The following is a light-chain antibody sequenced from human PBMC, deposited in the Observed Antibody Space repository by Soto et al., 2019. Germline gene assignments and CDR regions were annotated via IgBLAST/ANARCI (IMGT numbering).Light chain of an antibody. J-gene: IGKJ5*01. CDR2: DAS. Sequence: IVFAQSSAPLALSSGESATPCCRASQSVSSYLAWYQQKPGQAPRLLIYDASNRATGIPARFSGSGSGTDFTLTISSLEPEDFAVYYCQQRSNWPITFGQGTRLEN. V-gene: IGKV3-11*01. CDR1: QSVSSY. CDR3: QQRSNWPIT.